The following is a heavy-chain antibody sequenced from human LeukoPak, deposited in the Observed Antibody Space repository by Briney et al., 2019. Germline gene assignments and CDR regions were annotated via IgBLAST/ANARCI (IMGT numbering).Heavy chain of an antibody. CDR1: GGSINSYY. Sequence: SETLSLTCTVSGGSINSYYWSWIRQPPGKGLEWIGEINQIGSTNYSPSLKSRVTISVDTSKNQFSLKLRSVTAADAATYYCARSRSRPLLPPLPKSQYYFDFWGQGTLVTVSS. J-gene: IGHJ4*02. V-gene: IGHV4-34*01. CDR2: INQIGST. CDR3: ARSRSRPLLPPLPKSQYYFDF. D-gene: IGHD2-21*01.